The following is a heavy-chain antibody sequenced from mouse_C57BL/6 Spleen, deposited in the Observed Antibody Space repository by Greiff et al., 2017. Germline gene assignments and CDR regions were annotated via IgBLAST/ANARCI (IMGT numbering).Heavy chain of an antibody. D-gene: IGHD2-3*01. CDR1: GYTFTDYY. CDR3: SRSIDGYSYYYAMDY. J-gene: IGHJ4*01. CDR2: IYPGSGNT. Sequence: QVQLQQSGAELVRPGASVKLSCKASGYTFTDYYINWVKQRPGQGLEWIARIYPGSGNTYYNEKFKGKATLAAEKSSSTAYMQLSSLTSEDSAVYFCSRSIDGYSYYYAMDYWGQGTSVTVSS. V-gene: IGHV1-76*01.